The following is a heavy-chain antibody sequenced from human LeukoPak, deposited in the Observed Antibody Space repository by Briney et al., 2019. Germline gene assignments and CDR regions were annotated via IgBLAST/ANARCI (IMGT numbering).Heavy chain of an antibody. CDR3: ARDRDYGDYNTQDLFVY. CDR1: GYTFTNYG. V-gene: IGHV1-18*01. CDR2: ISAYNGNT. J-gene: IGHJ4*02. D-gene: IGHD4-17*01. Sequence: GASVKVSCKASGYTFTNYGISWARQAPGQGLEWMGWISAYNGNTNYAQKFQGRVTMTTDTSTSTAYMELRSLRSDDTAVYYCARDRDYGDYNTQDLFVYWGQGTLVTVSS.